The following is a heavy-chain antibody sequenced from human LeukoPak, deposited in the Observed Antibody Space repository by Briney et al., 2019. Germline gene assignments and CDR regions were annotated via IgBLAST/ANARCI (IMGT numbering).Heavy chain of an antibody. CDR3: ARSPHILTGEKFEY. J-gene: IGHJ4*02. V-gene: IGHV1-2*02. D-gene: IGHD3-9*01. CDR2: INPKSGGT. Sequence: ASVKVSCKASGYTFTGYYMHWVRQAPGQGLEWMGGINPKSGGTNYAEKFQGRVTMTRDTSISTAYMEVIRLRSDDTAVYYCARSPHILTGEKFEYWGQGTRVTVSS. CDR1: GYTFTGYY.